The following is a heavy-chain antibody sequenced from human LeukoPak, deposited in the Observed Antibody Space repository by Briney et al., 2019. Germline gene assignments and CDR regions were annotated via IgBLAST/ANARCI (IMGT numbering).Heavy chain of an antibody. Sequence: GGSLRLSCAASGFTFSSYGMHWVRQAPGKGLEWVAVISYDGSNKYCADSVKGRFTISRDNSKNTLYLQMNSLRAEDTAVYYCAKDTPHCLYYYGSGSYYRCSYHFDYWGQGTLVTVSS. CDR1: GFTFSSYG. V-gene: IGHV3-30*18. D-gene: IGHD3-10*01. CDR3: AKDTPHCLYYYGSGSYYRCSYHFDY. J-gene: IGHJ4*02. CDR2: ISYDGSNK.